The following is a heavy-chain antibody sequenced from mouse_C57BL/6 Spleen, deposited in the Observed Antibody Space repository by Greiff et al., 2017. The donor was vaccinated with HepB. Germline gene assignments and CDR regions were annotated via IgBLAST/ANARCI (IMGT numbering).Heavy chain of an antibody. Sequence: QVQLQQSGAELVRPGASVTLSCKASGYTFTDYEMHWVKQTPVHGLEWIGAIDPETGGTAYNQKFKGKAILTADKSSSTAYMELRSLTSEDSAVYYCTRENYYGSSENYWGQGTTLTVSS. V-gene: IGHV1-15*01. CDR1: GYTFTDYE. CDR3: TRENYYGSSENY. CDR2: IDPETGGT. J-gene: IGHJ2*01. D-gene: IGHD1-1*01.